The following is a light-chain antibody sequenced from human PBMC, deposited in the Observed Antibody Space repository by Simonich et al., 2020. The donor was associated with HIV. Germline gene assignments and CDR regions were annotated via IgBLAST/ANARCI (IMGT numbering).Light chain of an antibody. V-gene: IGLV2-14*01. J-gene: IGLJ3*02. Sequence: QSALTQPASVSGSPGQSITISCTGTSSDVGGYNYVSWYQQHPGKAPKLMIYDVSKRPSGVSRRFSGSKSGNTASLTISGLQAEDEADYYCISYTTSTTWVFGGGTKLTVL. CDR1: SSDVGGYNY. CDR3: ISYTTSTTWV. CDR2: DVS.